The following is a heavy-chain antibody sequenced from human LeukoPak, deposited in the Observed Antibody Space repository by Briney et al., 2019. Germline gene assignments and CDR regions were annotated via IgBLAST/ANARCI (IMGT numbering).Heavy chain of an antibody. D-gene: IGHD6-19*01. J-gene: IGHJ4*02. V-gene: IGHV3-13*01. Sequence: GGSLRLSCATSGFILSGYDMHWVRQLTGKGLEWVSSIGNVADTYYSGSVKGRFVTSRDNARNFVFLQMNSLRAEDTAVYYCVRAPGSGGFDSWGQGAQVTVSS. CDR3: VRAPGSGGFDS. CDR2: IGNVADT. CDR1: GFILSGYD.